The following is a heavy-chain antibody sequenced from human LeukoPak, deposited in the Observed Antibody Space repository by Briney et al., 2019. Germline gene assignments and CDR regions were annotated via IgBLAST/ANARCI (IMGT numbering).Heavy chain of an antibody. D-gene: IGHD2-2*01. J-gene: IGHJ4*02. Sequence: SETLSLTCAVSAGSISSSNWWSWVRQSPVKGLEWIGEIYLYGTTNYNPSLKSRVTISVDTSKNQFSLKLSSVTAADTAVYYCARVGDIVVVPAATISFFDYWGQGTLVTVSS. V-gene: IGHV4-4*02. CDR3: ARVGDIVVVPAATISFFDY. CDR2: IYLYGTT. CDR1: AGSISSSNW.